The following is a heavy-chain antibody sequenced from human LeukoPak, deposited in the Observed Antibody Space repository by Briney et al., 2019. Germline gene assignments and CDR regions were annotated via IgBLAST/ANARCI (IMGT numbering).Heavy chain of an antibody. CDR3: ARGCITMVRGVITKGFDP. Sequence: SGTLSLTCAVYGGSFSGYYWSWIRQPPGKGLEWIGEINHSGSTNYNPSLKSRVTISVDTSKNQFSLKLSSVTAADTAVYYCARGCITMVRGVITKGFDPWGQGTLVTVSS. CDR1: GGSFSGYY. D-gene: IGHD3-10*01. CDR2: INHSGST. V-gene: IGHV4-34*01. J-gene: IGHJ5*02.